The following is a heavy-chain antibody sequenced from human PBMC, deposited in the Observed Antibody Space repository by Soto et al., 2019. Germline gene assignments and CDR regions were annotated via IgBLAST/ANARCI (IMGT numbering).Heavy chain of an antibody. V-gene: IGHV3-30*18. D-gene: IGHD3-10*01. CDR2: ISYDGSNK. Sequence: QVQLVESGGGVVQPGRSLRLSCAASGFTFSSYGMHWVRRAPGKGLEWVAVISYDGSNKYYADSVKGRFTISRDNSKNTLYLQMNSLRAEDTAVYYCAKWGITMVRGVDFDYWGQGTLVTVSS. CDR1: GFTFSSYG. J-gene: IGHJ4*02. CDR3: AKWGITMVRGVDFDY.